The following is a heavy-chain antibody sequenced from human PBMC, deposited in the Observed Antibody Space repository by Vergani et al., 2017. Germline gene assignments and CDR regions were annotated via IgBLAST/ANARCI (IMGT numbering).Heavy chain of an antibody. J-gene: IGHJ4*02. V-gene: IGHV4-39*01. CDR2: VFYGGRT. CDR1: GDSISTSSYA. D-gene: IGHD2-21*01. CDR3: ARHISVVRPSSMTAFDY. Sequence: QMQLQESGPGLVKPSETLSLSCTVSGDSISTSSYAWGWIRQRPGKTLEWIGTVFYGGRTSYNPSLKSRVSLSLDTSKKQISLHLTSVTDADTAVYYCARHISVVRPSSMTAFDYWGQGTLVTVSS.